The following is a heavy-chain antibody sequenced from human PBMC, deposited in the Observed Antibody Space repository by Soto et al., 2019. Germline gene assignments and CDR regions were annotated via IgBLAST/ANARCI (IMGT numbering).Heavy chain of an antibody. CDR3: ARDRGYNWNYGWFDP. Sequence: QVQLVQSGAEVKKPGASVKVSCKASGYTFTSYGISWVRQAPGQGLEWMGRISPYNGNTNYAQKLQGRVTMTTDTSTSKAHMEPRSLRSDDTAVYYCARDRGYNWNYGWFDPWGQRTLVTVSS. V-gene: IGHV1-18*01. CDR2: ISPYNGNT. D-gene: IGHD1-7*01. J-gene: IGHJ5*02. CDR1: GYTFTSYG.